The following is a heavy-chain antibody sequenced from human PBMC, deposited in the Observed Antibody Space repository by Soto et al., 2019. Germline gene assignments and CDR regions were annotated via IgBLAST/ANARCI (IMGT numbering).Heavy chain of an antibody. V-gene: IGHV1-8*01. CDR3: GGGGVYYDSSVYYIY. Sequence: ASVKVSCKASGYTFTSYDINWVRQATGQGLEWMGWMNPNSGNTGYAQKFQGRVTMTRNTSISTAYMELSSLRSEDTAVYYCGGGGVYYDSSVYYIYGGQGTLVTVSS. J-gene: IGHJ4*02. CDR2: MNPNSGNT. CDR1: GYTFTSYD. D-gene: IGHD3-22*01.